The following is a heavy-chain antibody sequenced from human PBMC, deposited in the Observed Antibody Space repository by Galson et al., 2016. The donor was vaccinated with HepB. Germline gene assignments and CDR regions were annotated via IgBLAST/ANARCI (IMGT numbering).Heavy chain of an antibody. CDR2: TRWNSGGI. CDR1: GFIFKDYA. V-gene: IGHV3-9*01. CDR3: AQDNASISVGAKNFQH. J-gene: IGHJ1*01. D-gene: IGHD1-26*01. Sequence: SLRLSYEASGFIFKDYAMHWVRQAPGKGLEWVSSTRWNSGGIGYADSVKGRFTISRDNAKASLYLQMNSLRAEDTAFYYCAQDNASISVGAKNFQHWGQGTLVTVSS.